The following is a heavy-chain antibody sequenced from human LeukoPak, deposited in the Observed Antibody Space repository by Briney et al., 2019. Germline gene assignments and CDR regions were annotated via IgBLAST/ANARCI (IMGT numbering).Heavy chain of an antibody. J-gene: IGHJ4*02. CDR3: ARGQIVTVIRTPTLNY. V-gene: IGHV1-46*01. CDR1: GYTFTSYY. CDR2: INPSGGST. Sequence: ASVKVSCKASGYTFTSYYMHWVRQAPGQGLEWMGIINPSGGSTSYAQKFQGRVTMTRDTSTSTAYMELRSLRSDDTAVYYCARGQIVTVIRTPTLNYWGQGTLVTVSS. D-gene: IGHD3-22*01.